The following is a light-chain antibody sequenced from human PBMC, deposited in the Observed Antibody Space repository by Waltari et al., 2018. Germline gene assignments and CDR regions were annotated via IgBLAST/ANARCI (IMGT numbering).Light chain of an antibody. CDR1: RSNIGANY. CDR2: EDT. Sequence: QSVLTPPPSVSAAPGQRVTISCPGARSNIGANYVSWYRQFPGTAPKLLIYEDTERPSGIAGRFSGSKSGTSATLDITGLQAGDEADYYCGTWDSSLSGAVFGGGTHLTVL. V-gene: IGLV1-51*02. CDR3: GTWDSSLSGAV. J-gene: IGLJ7*01.